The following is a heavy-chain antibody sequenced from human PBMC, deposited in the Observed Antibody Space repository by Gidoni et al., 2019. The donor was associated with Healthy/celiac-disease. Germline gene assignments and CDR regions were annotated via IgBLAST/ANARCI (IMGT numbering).Heavy chain of an antibody. CDR1: GYTFTSYA. CDR2: INACNGNT. D-gene: IGHD6-19*01. CDR3: ARESSCWYGMDV. J-gene: IGHJ6*02. Sequence: QVQRVQSGAEVKKPGASGQVSCRASGYTFTSYAMHWVRQAPGQRLEWMGWINACNGNTKYAQKFQGRVTITRDTSASTAYMELSSLRSEDTAVYSCARESSCWYGMDVWGQGTTVTVSS. V-gene: IGHV1-3*01.